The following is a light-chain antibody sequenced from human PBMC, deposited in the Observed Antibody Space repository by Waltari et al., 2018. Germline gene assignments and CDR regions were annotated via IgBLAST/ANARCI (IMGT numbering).Light chain of an antibody. CDR2: WAS. V-gene: IGKV4-1*01. J-gene: IGKJ4*01. CDR1: QSVLYSSNNKNY. CDR3: QQYYSKPLT. Sequence: DIVMTQSPASLAVSLGERATTHCQSSQSVLYSSNNKNYLAWYQQKPGQPPKLLIYWASTRESGVPDRFSGSGSETDFTLTISSLQAEDVAVYYCQQYYSKPLTFGGGTKVEIK.